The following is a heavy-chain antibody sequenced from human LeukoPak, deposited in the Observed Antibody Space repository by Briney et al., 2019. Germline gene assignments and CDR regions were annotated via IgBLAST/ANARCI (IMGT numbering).Heavy chain of an antibody. J-gene: IGHJ4*02. CDR2: IIPIFGTA. D-gene: IGHD6-13*01. V-gene: IGHV1-69*05. Sequence: SVKVSCKASGGTFSSYAISWVRQAPGQGLEWMGGIIPIFGTANYAQKFQGRVTITTDESTSTAYMELSSLRSDDTAVYYCARVQFGPEQQLNYWGQGTLVTVSS. CDR1: GGTFSSYA. CDR3: ARVQFGPEQQLNY.